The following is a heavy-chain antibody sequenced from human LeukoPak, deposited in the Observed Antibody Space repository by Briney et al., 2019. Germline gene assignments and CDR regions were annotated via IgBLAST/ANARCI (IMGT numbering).Heavy chain of an antibody. CDR2: ISFSGRSI. J-gene: IGHJ6*03. D-gene: IGHD3-10*01. V-gene: IGHV3-48*01. CDR1: GFTFGDYA. Sequence: GGSLRLSCTASGFTFGDYAMTWVRQAPGKGLQWVSFISFSGRSIYYADSVKGRFTISRDNAKNSLYLQLNSLRAEDTAVYYCARDYYRRKWFGEKIRGYDYYYMDVWGKGTTVTISS. CDR3: ARDYYRRKWFGEKIRGYDYYYMDV.